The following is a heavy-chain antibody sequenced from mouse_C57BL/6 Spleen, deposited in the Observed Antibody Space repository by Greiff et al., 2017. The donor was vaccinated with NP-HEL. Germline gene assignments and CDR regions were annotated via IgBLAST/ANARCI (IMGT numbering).Heavy chain of an antibody. Sequence: QVQLQQPGAELVKPGASVKMSCKASGYTFTSYWITWVKQRPGQGLEWIGDIYPGSGSTNYNEKFKSKATLTVDTSSNTAYMQLSSLTSEDSAVYYWARGVLRYFDVWGTGTTVTVSS. V-gene: IGHV1-55*01. CDR3: ARGVLRYFDV. J-gene: IGHJ1*03. CDR1: GYTFTSYW. CDR2: IYPGSGST. D-gene: IGHD1-1*01.